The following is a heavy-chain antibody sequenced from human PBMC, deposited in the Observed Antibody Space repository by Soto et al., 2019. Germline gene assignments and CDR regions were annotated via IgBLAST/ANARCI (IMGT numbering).Heavy chain of an antibody. CDR2: IYWDDDK. CDR1: AFSLSTSGVG. Sequence: QITLKESGPTLVKPTQTLTLTCTFSAFSLSTSGVGVGWIRQPPGKALEWLTFIYWDDDKRYSPSLKSRLTITKDPSKNQVVLPTPNMAPVDTAPYYCAQIVAAGITSYFDSLAQGTL. V-gene: IGHV2-5*02. D-gene: IGHD3-10*01. CDR3: AQIVAAGITSYFDS. J-gene: IGHJ4*02.